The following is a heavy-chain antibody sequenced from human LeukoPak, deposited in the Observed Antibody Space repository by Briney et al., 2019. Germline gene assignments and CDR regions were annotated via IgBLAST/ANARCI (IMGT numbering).Heavy chain of an antibody. Sequence: PGGSLRLSCAASGFTFSSYAMSWVRQAPGKGLEWVSAISNSDDGRYYADSVKGRFTISRDNAKNSLYLQMKSLRDEDTAIYYCARGYGDLPARVPYFDYWGQGTLVTVSS. J-gene: IGHJ4*02. D-gene: IGHD4-17*01. CDR3: ARGYGDLPARVPYFDY. CDR2: ISNSDDGR. CDR1: GFTFSSYA. V-gene: IGHV3-23*01.